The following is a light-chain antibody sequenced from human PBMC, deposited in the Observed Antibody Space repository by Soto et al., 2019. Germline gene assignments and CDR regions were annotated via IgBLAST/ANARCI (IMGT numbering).Light chain of an antibody. CDR3: SSYTSSSTLGV. CDR1: SSDVGGYNY. V-gene: IGLV2-14*01. CDR2: DVS. J-gene: IGLJ3*02. Sequence: QSALTQPASVSGSPGQSITISCTGTSSDVGGYNYVYWYQQHPGKAPKLMIYDVSNRHSGVSNRFSGSKSGNTASLTISGLQAEDEADYDCSSYTSSSTLGVFGGGTKLTVL.